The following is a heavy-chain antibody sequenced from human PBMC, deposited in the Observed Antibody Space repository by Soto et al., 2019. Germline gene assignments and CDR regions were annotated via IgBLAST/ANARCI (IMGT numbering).Heavy chain of an antibody. D-gene: IGHD2-21*02. CDR3: ASHPLAYCGGDCYPV. V-gene: IGHV1-69*02. Sequence: SVKVSCKASGGTFSSYTISWVRQAPGQGLEWMGRIIPILGIANYAQKFQGRVTITADKSTSTAYMELSSLRSEDTAVYYCASHPLAYCGGDCYPVWGQGTLVTVSS. CDR1: GGTFSSYT. CDR2: IIPILGIA. J-gene: IGHJ4*02.